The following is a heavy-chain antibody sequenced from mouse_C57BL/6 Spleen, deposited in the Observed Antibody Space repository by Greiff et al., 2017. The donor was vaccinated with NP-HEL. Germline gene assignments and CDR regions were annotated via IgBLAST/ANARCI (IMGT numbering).Heavy chain of an antibody. CDR2: INPYNGGT. J-gene: IGHJ3*01. V-gene: IGHV1-19*01. Sequence: SGPVLVKPGASVKMSCKASGYTFTDYYMNWVKQSHGKSLEWIGVINPYNGGTSYNQKFKGKATLTVDKSSSTAYMELNSLTSEDSAVYYCARSVIYYDSRGFAYWGQGTLVTVSA. CDR1: GYTFTDYY. CDR3: ARSVIYYDSRGFAY. D-gene: IGHD2-4*01.